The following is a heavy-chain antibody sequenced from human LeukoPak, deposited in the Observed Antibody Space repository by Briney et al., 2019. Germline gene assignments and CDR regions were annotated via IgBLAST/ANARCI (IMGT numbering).Heavy chain of an antibody. D-gene: IGHD1-20*01. CDR3: AKPFIAGTHEGAFDI. Sequence: PGGSLRLSCAASGFTFSSYAMSWVRQAPGKGLEWVSAIIGSGGSTYYADSVKGRFTISRDNSKNTLYLQMNSLRAADTAVYYCAKPFIAGTHEGAFDIWGQGTMVTVSS. CDR2: IIGSGGST. J-gene: IGHJ3*02. CDR1: GFTFSSYA. V-gene: IGHV3-23*01.